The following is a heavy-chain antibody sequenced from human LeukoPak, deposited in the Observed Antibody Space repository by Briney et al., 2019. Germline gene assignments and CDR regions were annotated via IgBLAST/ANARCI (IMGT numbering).Heavy chain of an antibody. V-gene: IGHV3-30-3*01. D-gene: IGHD1-26*01. J-gene: IGHJ3*02. Sequence: GGSLRLSCAASGFTFSSYAMHWVRQAPGKGLEWVAVISYDGSNKYYADSVKGRFTISRDNSKNTLYLQMNSLRAEDTAVYYCAREGANDAFDIWGQGTMVTVSS. CDR2: ISYDGSNK. CDR3: AREGANDAFDI. CDR1: GFTFSSYA.